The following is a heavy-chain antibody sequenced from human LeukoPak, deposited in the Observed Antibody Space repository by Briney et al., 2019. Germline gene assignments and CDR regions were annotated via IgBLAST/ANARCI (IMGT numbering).Heavy chain of an antibody. J-gene: IGHJ4*02. CDR2: MNPNSGNT. CDR1: GYTFTSYD. Sequence: ASVKVSCKASGYTFTSYDINWVRQATGQGLEWMGWMNPNSGNTGYAQKFQGRVTMARNTSISTAYMELNSLRAEDTAVYYCARGPVKNGERLDYWGQGTLVTVSS. CDR3: ARGPVKNGERLDY. D-gene: IGHD4-17*01. V-gene: IGHV1-8*01.